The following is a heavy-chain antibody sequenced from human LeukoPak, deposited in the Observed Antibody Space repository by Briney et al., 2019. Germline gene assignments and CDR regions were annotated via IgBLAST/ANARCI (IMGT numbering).Heavy chain of an antibody. CDR3: ARDMYYYDSRGYYTSHDY. V-gene: IGHV1-18*01. CDR2: ISAYNGNT. Sequence: GASVKVSCKASGYTFTSYGISWVRQAPGQGLEWMGWISAYNGNTNYAQKLQGRVTMTTDTSTSTAYMELRSLRSDDTAVYYCARDMYYYDSRGYYTSHDYWGQGTLVTVSS. J-gene: IGHJ4*02. CDR1: GYTFTSYG. D-gene: IGHD3-22*01.